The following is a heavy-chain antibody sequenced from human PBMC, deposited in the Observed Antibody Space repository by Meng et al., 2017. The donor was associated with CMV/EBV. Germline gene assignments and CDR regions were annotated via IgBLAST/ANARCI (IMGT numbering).Heavy chain of an antibody. CDR3: ARGGSDYDVWSGYSYWFDP. CDR1: TFSNYG. CDR2: MNPNSGNT. D-gene: IGHD3-3*01. V-gene: IGHV1-8*01. J-gene: IGHJ5*02. Sequence: TFSNYGINWVRQATGQGLEWMGWMNPNSGNTGYAQKFQGRATMTRNTSISTAYMELSSLRSEDTAVYYCARGGSDYDVWSGYSYWFDPWGQGTLVTVSS.